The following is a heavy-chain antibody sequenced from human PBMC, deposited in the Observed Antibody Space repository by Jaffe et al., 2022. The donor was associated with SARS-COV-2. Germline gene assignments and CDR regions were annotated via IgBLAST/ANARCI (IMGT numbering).Heavy chain of an antibody. CDR1: GFSFSSYW. CDR2: LNIDGSST. CDR3: TRDRAAYFDY. V-gene: IGHV3-74*01. Sequence: EVQLVESGGGLVQPGGSLRLSCAASGFSFSSYWMHWVRQAPGKGLVWVSRLNIDGSSTNYADSVKGRFTISRDNAKNTLYLQMNSLRAEDTAVYYCTRDRAAYFDYWGQGTLVTVSS. J-gene: IGHJ4*02. D-gene: IGHD3-10*01.